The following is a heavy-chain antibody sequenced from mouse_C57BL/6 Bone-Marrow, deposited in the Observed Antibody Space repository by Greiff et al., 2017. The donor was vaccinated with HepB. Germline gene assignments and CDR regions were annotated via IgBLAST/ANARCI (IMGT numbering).Heavy chain of an antibody. CDR1: EYEFPSHD. CDR2: INSDGGST. CDR3: SPPYYYGSSPYAIDY. Sequence: EVMLVESGGGLVQPGESLKLSCESNEYEFPSHDMSWVRKTPEKRLELVAAINSDGGSTYYPDTMERRFIISRDNTKKTLYLQMSSLRSEDTALYYCSPPYYYGSSPYAIDYWGQGTSVTVSS. V-gene: IGHV5-2*01. J-gene: IGHJ4*01. D-gene: IGHD1-1*01.